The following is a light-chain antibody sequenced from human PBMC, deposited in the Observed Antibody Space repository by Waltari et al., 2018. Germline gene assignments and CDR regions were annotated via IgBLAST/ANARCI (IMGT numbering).Light chain of an antibody. Sequence: QSALTQPRPVSGSPGQSVTLSCTGTSSDVGGYNYVSWYQQHPGKAPKLMIYDVSKRPSGVPDRFSGSKSGNTASLTISGLQAEDEADYYCCSYAGSYTSGFGGGTKLTVL. J-gene: IGLJ2*01. CDR3: CSYAGSYTSG. CDR2: DVS. CDR1: SSDVGGYNY. V-gene: IGLV2-11*01.